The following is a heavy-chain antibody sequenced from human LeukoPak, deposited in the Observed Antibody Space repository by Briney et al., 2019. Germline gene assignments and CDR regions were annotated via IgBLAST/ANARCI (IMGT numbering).Heavy chain of an antibody. CDR2: IWYDGSNK. J-gene: IGHJ4*02. D-gene: IGHD7-27*01. CDR3: ARDGGRDHNWGSPDY. V-gene: IGHV3-33*01. Sequence: PGGSLRLSCAASGFTFSSYGMHWVRQAPGKGLEWVAVIWYDGSNKYYADSVKGRFTISRDNSKNTLYLQMNSLRAEDTAVYHCARDGGRDHNWGSPDYWGQGTLVTVSS. CDR1: GFTFSSYG.